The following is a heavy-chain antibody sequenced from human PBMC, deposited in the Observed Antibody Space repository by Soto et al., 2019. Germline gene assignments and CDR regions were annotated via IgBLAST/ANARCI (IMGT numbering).Heavy chain of an antibody. CDR1: GGSISGSNW. CDR2: IYHSGST. Sequence: XRTRWLTSGVSGGSISGSNWWSWLRRPPGKGLEWIGEIYHSGSTNYNPSLKSRVTISVDKSKNQFSLKLSSVTAADPAVYYCERVVAVRGVIIDYWGQGTLVTVPS. CDR3: ERVVAVRGVIIDY. J-gene: IGHJ4*02. D-gene: IGHD3-10*01. V-gene: IGHV4-4*02.